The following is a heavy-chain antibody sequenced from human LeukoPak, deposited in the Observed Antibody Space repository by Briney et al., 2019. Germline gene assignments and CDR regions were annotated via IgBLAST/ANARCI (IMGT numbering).Heavy chain of an antibody. J-gene: IGHJ5*01. CDR2: ISSSGITM. D-gene: IGHD1-26*01. CDR1: RFIFRSYD. V-gene: IGHV3-48*03. CDR3: ARDMGSYRGSYYDS. Sequence: GGSLRLSCAASRFIFRSYDMNWVRPAPGKGLEWVSYISSSGITMYYADSVKGRFTISRDNSKNSLYLQMNSLRAEDTAIYYCARDMGSYRGSYYDSWGQGTLVTVYS.